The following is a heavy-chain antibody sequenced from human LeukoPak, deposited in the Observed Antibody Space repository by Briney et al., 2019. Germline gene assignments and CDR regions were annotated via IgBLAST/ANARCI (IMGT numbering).Heavy chain of an antibody. D-gene: IGHD3-10*01. CDR1: GFTFSSYA. J-gene: IGHJ6*03. CDR2: IYSGGST. Sequence: QPGGSLRLSCAASGFTFSSYAMSWVRQAPGKGLEWVSVIYSGGSTYYADSVKGRFTISRDNSKNTLYLQMNSLRAEDTAVYYCARERPVWFGDRYYYYMDVWGKGTTVTVSS. CDR3: ARERPVWFGDRYYYYMDV. V-gene: IGHV3-53*01.